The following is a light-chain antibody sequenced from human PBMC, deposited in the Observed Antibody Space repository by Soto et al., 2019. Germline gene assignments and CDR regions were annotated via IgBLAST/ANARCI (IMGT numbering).Light chain of an antibody. CDR3: QQYNSYSPWT. J-gene: IGKJ1*01. V-gene: IGKV1-5*03. CDR2: KAS. Sequence: DIQMTQSPSTLSASVGDRVTITCRASQSISSWLAWYQQKPGKAPKLLIYKASSLEGGVPSRFSGSGSGTEVSLTISSLQPADFSTYYCQQYNSYSPWTFGQGTNVEIK. CDR1: QSISSW.